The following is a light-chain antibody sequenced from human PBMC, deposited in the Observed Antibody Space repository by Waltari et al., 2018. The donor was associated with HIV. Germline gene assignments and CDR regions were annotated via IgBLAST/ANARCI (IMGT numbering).Light chain of an antibody. Sequence: QTVVTQEPSFSVSPGGTVTLTFGLSSGSISISYYPSWYQQTPGQAPRTIIYNTNTRSSGVPDRFSGSILGNKAALTITGAQADDESDYYCVLYMGSGIWVFGGGTKVTVL. CDR1: SGSISISYY. CDR2: NTN. J-gene: IGLJ3*02. CDR3: VLYMGSGIWV. V-gene: IGLV8-61*01.